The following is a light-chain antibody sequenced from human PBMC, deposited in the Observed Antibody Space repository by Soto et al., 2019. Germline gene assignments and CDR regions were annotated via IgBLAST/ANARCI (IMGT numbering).Light chain of an antibody. J-gene: IGLJ1*01. CDR2: EVY. CDR1: SSDVGGYNY. Sequence: QSVLTQPPSASGSPGQSVTISCTGTSSDVGGYNYVSWYQQYPGKAPKLIIYEVYKRPSGVPDRFSGSKSGNTAALTVSGLQAEDEADYYGSSYLGTNSYVFGTGTKVTVL. CDR3: SSYLGTNSYV. V-gene: IGLV2-8*01.